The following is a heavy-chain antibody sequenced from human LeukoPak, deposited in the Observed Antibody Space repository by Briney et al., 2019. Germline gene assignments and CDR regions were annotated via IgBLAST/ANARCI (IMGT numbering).Heavy chain of an antibody. D-gene: IGHD3-3*01. CDR2: ISSSDGNSK. J-gene: IGHJ4*02. CDR3: AKWSGNRPLYYFDY. CDR1: GFTFTCCG. Sequence: PGTSLRLSCATSGFTFTCCGMHWVRQASGKGLEWVAAISSSDGNSKYYADSVKGRFTISRDNSKNTVYLQMNSLRADDTAVYYCAKWSGNRPLYYFDYWGQGTLVTVFS. V-gene: IGHV3-30*18.